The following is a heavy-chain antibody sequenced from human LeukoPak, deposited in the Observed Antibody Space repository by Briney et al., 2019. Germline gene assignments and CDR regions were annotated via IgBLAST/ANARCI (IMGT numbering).Heavy chain of an antibody. Sequence: PGGSLRLSCVASGFTFSSQGVHWVRQAPGKGLEWVAIISYDGSNEDYADSVKGRFTISRDNSKNTLYLQMNSLRVEDTAVYYCAKVLGSSYVDAFDVWGQGTMVTVSS. V-gene: IGHV3-30*18. CDR2: ISYDGSNE. D-gene: IGHD5-18*01. J-gene: IGHJ3*01. CDR1: GFTFSSQG. CDR3: AKVLGSSYVDAFDV.